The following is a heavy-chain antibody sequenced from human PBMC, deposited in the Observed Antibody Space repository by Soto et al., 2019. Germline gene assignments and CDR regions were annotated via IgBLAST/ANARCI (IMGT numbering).Heavy chain of an antibody. J-gene: IGHJ6*02. CDR2: ISAYNVNT. CDR1: GYTFTSYG. CDR3: ARGESIGDV. V-gene: IGHV1-18*01. D-gene: IGHD6-6*01. Sequence: QVQLVQSGAEVKKPGASVKVSCKASGYTFTSYGISWVRQAPGQGLEWMGWISAYNVNTNYAQKLQGRVIMTTDTTTSKAYRELRSLRSDATGVYYSARGESIGDVWGQGTTVTVSS.